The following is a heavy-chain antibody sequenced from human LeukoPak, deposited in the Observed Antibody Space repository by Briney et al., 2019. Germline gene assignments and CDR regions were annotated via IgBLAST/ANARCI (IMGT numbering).Heavy chain of an antibody. J-gene: IGHJ4*02. CDR3: ARIIYSGSYRFDY. V-gene: IGHV3-21*01. CDR2: ISSSSSYI. CDR1: GFTFSSYS. Sequence: GRSLRLSCAASGFTFSSYSMNWVRQVPGKGLEWVSFISSSSSYIYYADSVKGRFTISRDNAKNSLYLQMNSLRAEDTAVYYCARIIYSGSYRFDYWGQGTLVAVSS. D-gene: IGHD1-26*01.